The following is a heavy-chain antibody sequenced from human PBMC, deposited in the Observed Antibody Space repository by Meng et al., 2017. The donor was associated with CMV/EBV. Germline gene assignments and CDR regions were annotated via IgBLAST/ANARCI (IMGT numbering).Heavy chain of an antibody. CDR1: GYTFTSYG. CDR3: VGSEEFYHFRSGWEWYYHYGMDV. V-gene: IGHV1-69*10. D-gene: IGHD3-3*01. Sequence: SVKVSCKTSGYTFTSYGITWVRQAPGQGLEWMGGIIPMRATTNYAQRFQGRVTITADNSTATVYMELSSLRSEDTAVYYCVGSEEFYHFRSGWEWYYHYGMDVWGPGTTVTVSS. J-gene: IGHJ6*02. CDR2: IIPMRATT.